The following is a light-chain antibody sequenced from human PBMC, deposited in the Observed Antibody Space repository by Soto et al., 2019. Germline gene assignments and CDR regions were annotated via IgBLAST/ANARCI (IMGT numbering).Light chain of an antibody. CDR3: QQYNNWYT. CDR1: QSVSSN. CDR2: DSS. J-gene: IGKJ2*01. Sequence: EIVMTQSPATLSVSPGERATLSCRASQSVSSNLARYQQKPGQAPRLLIYDSSTRATGVPARFSGSGSGTEFTLTISSLQSEDFAVYYCQQYNNWYTFGQGTKLEI. V-gene: IGKV3-15*01.